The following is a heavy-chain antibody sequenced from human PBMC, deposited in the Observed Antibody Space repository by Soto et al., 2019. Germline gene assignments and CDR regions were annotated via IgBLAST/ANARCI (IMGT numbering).Heavy chain of an antibody. CDR1: GGSISSYY. CDR3: ARDSHYDSSGPVVDY. V-gene: IGHV4-59*12. J-gene: IGHJ4*02. Sequence: PSETLSLTCTVSGGSISSYYWSWIRQPPGKGLEWIGYIYYSGSTYYNPSLKSRVTISVDTSKNQFSLKLSSVTAADTAVYYCARDSHYDSSGPVVDYWGQGTLVTVSS. D-gene: IGHD3-22*01. CDR2: IYYSGST.